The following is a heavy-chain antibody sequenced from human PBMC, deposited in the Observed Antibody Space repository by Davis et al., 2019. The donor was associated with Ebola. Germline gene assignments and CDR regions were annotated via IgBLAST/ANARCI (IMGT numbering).Heavy chain of an antibody. CDR3: ARDQFSVVAATRHYYYGMDV. V-gene: IGHV3-11*01. D-gene: IGHD2-15*01. Sequence: GGSLRLSCAASGFTFSDYYMSWIRQAPGKGLEWVSYISSSGSTIYYADSVKGRFTISRDNAKNSLYLQMNSLRAEDTAVYYCARDQFSVVAATRHYYYGMDVWGQGTTVTVSS. CDR2: ISSSGSTI. CDR1: GFTFSDYY. J-gene: IGHJ6*02.